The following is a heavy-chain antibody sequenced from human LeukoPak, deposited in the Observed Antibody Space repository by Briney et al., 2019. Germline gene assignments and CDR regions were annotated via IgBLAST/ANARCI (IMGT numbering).Heavy chain of an antibody. CDR3: ARGGYCGGDCYFYY. Sequence: PSETLSLTCTVSGGSISSYYWSWIRQPAGKGLEWIGRIYTSGSTNYNPSLKSRVTISVDTSKNQFSLKLSSVTAADTAVYYCARGGYCGGDCYFYYWGQGTLVTVSS. CDR1: GGSISSYY. D-gene: IGHD2-21*02. J-gene: IGHJ4*02. CDR2: IYTSGST. V-gene: IGHV4-4*07.